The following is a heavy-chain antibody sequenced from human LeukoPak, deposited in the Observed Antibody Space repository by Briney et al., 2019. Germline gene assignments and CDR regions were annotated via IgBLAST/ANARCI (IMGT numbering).Heavy chain of an antibody. Sequence: ASVRVSCKSSRYTFSGHYIHWMRQAPGQGLEWMGWINPNSGGTSYAHQFQGRVTMTSDTSISTVYIELTRLTSDDTAVYYCAKESGHGWLLVGAFDIWGQGTMVTVSS. D-gene: IGHD5-12*01. CDR3: AKESGHGWLLVGAFDI. CDR2: INPNSGGT. J-gene: IGHJ3*02. V-gene: IGHV1-2*02. CDR1: RYTFSGHY.